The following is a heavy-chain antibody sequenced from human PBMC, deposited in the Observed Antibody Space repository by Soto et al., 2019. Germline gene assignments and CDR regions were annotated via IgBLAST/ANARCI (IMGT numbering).Heavy chain of an antibody. CDR2: IYYSGST. CDR3: ARDKDDYVWGRYFDY. J-gene: IGHJ4*02. Sequence: SETLSLTCTVSGGSISSYYWSWIRQPPGKGLEWIGYIYYSGSTNYNPSLKSRVTISVDTSKNQLSLKLSSVTAADTAVYYCARDKDDYVWGRYFDYWGQGTLVTVSS. CDR1: GGSISSYY. D-gene: IGHD3-16*01. V-gene: IGHV4-59*01.